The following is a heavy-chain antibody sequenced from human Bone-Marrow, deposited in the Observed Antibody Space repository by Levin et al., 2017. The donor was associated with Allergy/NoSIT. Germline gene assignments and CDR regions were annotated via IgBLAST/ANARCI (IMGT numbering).Heavy chain of an antibody. V-gene: IGHV3-7*01. CDR1: GFTFSNHW. CDR2: IKQDGTET. J-gene: IGHJ4*02. Sequence: GGSLRLSCAASGFTFSNHWMNWVRQTPGKGLEWVAIIKQDGTETHYVDSVKGRFIISRDNAKNSLFLEMDSLRAEDTAVYYCARGAGFLIDYWGQGTLITVSS. CDR3: ARGAGFLIDY. D-gene: IGHD1-14*01.